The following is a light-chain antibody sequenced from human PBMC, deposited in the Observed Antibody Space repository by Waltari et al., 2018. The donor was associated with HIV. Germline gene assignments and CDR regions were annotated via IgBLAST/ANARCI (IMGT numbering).Light chain of an antibody. J-gene: IGLJ1*01. CDR2: RNN. V-gene: IGLV1-47*01. CDR3: AVWGDSLNSY. Sequence: QSVLTQPPSASGTPGQRVTISCSGSSSNIGSNYVYWYQQLPGTAPKLLIYRNNQRPSGVPDRCSGSKSGTAASLAISGLRSEDEADYYCAVWGDSLNSYVGTGTEVTVL. CDR1: SSNIGSNY.